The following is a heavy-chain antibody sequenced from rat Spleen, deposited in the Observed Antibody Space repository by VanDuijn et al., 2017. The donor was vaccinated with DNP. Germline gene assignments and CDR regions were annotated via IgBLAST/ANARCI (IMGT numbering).Heavy chain of an antibody. CDR3: TTDFERGY. V-gene: IGHV5-29*01. CDR1: GFTFSNYG. Sequence: EVQLVESGGGLVQPGRSMKLSCAASGFTFSNYGMAWVRQAPKKGLEWVATITYDGSSPYYRDSVKGRFTVSRDNAKSTLYLQMDSLRSEDTATYYCTTDFERGYWGQGVMVTVSS. D-gene: IGHD1-11*01. CDR2: ITYDGSSP. J-gene: IGHJ2*01.